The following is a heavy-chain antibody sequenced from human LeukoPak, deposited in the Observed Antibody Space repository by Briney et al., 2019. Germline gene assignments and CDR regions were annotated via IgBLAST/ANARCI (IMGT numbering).Heavy chain of an antibody. CDR1: GFTFSSYS. J-gene: IGHJ4*02. D-gene: IGHD2-2*01. CDR3: ARVVVVPAAVDY. Sequence: GGSLRLSCAASGFTFSSYSMNWVRQAPGKGLEWVSYISSSSTIYYADSVKGRFTISRDNAKNSLYLQMNSLRAEDTAVYYCARVVVVPAAVDYWGQGTLVTVSS. CDR2: ISSSSTI. V-gene: IGHV3-48*01.